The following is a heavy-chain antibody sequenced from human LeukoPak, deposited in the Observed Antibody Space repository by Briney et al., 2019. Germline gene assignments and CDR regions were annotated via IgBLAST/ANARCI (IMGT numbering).Heavy chain of an antibody. J-gene: IGHJ4*02. V-gene: IGHV3-74*01. Sequence: GGCLRLSCAASGFTFSKYWMLWVRQAPGKGLESVSRINTDGTVTTYADPVKGRFTVSRDNADNTMFLQMNSVRDEDTAVYYCATKQWLAPPPDSWGQGTPVTVSS. CDR3: ATKQWLAPPPDS. D-gene: IGHD6-19*01. CDR2: INTDGTVT. CDR1: GFTFSKYW.